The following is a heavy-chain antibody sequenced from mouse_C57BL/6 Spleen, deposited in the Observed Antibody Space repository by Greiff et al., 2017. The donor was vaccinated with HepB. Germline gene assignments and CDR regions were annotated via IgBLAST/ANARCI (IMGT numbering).Heavy chain of an antibody. D-gene: IGHD2-1*01. V-gene: IGHV1-81*01. CDR3: ARALDGNYGAC. J-gene: IGHJ3*01. CDR1: GYTFTSYG. Sequence: QVQLQQSGAELARPGASVKLSCKASGYTFTSYGISWVKQRTGQGLEWIGEIYPRSGNTYYNEKFKGKVTLTADKSSSTAYMELRSLTSEDSAVYFCARALDGNYGACWGQGTLGTVSA. CDR2: IYPRSGNT.